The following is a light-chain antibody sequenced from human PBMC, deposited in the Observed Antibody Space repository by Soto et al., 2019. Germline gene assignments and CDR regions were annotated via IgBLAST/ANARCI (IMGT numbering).Light chain of an antibody. Sequence: QSALTQPRSVSGSPGQSVTISCTGTSSDVGGYNYVSWYQQHPGKAPKLMIYEVNKRPSGVPDRFSGSKSGNTASLTVSGLQDEDEDDYYCSSYAGSSNVFGTGTKVTVL. V-gene: IGLV2-8*01. CDR2: EVN. J-gene: IGLJ1*01. CDR1: SSDVGGYNY. CDR3: SSYAGSSNV.